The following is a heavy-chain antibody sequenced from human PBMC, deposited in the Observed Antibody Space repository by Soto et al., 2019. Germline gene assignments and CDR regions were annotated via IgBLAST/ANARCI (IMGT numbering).Heavy chain of an antibody. CDR1: GGSFSGYY. Sequence: SETLSLTCAVYGGSFSGYYWSWIRQPPGKGLEWIGEINHSGSTNYNPSLKSRVTISVDTSKNQFSLKLSSVTAADTAVYYCARISEGIAPPVGQSSYGMDVWGQGTTVTVSS. CDR2: INHSGST. V-gene: IGHV4-34*01. CDR3: ARISEGIAPPVGQSSYGMDV. D-gene: IGHD6-13*01. J-gene: IGHJ6*02.